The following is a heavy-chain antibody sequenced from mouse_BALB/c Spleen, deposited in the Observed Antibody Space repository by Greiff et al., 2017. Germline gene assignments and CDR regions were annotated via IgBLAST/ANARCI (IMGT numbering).Heavy chain of an antibody. CDR2: INYSGST. V-gene: IGHV3-2*02. D-gene: IGHD1-1*01. CDR3: ARRAFYGSSSFDY. CDR1: GYSITSDYA. J-gene: IGHJ2*01. Sequence: EVHLVESGPGLVKPSQSLSLTCTVTGYSITSDYAWNWIRQFPGNKLEWMGYINYSGSTSYNPSLKSRISITRDTSKNQFLLQLNSVTTEDTATYYCARRAFYGSSSFDYWGQGTTLTVSS.